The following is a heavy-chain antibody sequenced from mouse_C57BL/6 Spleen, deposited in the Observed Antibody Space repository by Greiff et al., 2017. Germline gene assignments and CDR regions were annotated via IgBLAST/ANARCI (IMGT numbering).Heavy chain of an antibody. CDR3: TRGYGSSYEDY. D-gene: IGHD1-1*01. CDR1: GYTFTDYE. J-gene: IGHJ2*01. CDR2: IDPETGGT. V-gene: IGHV1-15*01. Sequence: VQRVESGAELVRPGASVTLSCKASGYTFTDYEMHWVKQTPVHGLEWIGAIDPETGGTAYNQKFKGKAILTADKSSSTAYMELRSLTSEDSAVYYCTRGYGSSYEDYWGQGTTLTVSS.